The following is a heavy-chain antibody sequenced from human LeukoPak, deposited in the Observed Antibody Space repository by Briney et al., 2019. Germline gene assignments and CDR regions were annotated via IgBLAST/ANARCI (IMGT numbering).Heavy chain of an antibody. CDR1: GFTFSSYG. V-gene: IGHV3-33*01. CDR3: ARDRGFIDY. CDR2: IWYDGSNK. J-gene: IGHJ4*02. Sequence: GGSLRLSCAASGFTFSSYGMHWVRQAPGKGLEWVALIWYDGSNKYSADSVKGRFTISRDNSKNTLYLQMNSLRAEGTAVYYCARDRGFIDYWGQGTLVTVSS.